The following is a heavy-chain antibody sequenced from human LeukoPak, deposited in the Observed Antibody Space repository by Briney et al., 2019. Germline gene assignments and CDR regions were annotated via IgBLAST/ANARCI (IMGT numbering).Heavy chain of an antibody. CDR3: ASRRYCYDSSGFDGFDY. J-gene: IGHJ4*02. V-gene: IGHV1-46*03. D-gene: IGHD3-22*01. Sequence: ASVKVSCKASGYTFTSYYMHWVRQAPGQGLEWMGIINPSGGSTSYAQKFQGRVTMTRDTSTSTVYMGLSSLRSEDTAVYYCASRRYCYDSSGFDGFDYWGQGTLVTVSS. CDR1: GYTFTSYY. CDR2: INPSGGST.